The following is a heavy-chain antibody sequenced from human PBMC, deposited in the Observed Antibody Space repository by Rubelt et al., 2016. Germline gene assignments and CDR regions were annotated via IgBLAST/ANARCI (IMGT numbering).Heavy chain of an antibody. Sequence: EVQLLESGGGLVQPGGSLRLSCAASGFTFSSYAMNWVRQAPGKGLEWVSVIRGSGDRTNYADSVRGRFTISRDNSKNTLYRQMNSLRADDTAVYYCAKGGSGSYGLDAFDIWGQGTMVTVSS. V-gene: IGHV3-23*01. J-gene: IGHJ3*02. D-gene: IGHD1-26*01. CDR2: IRGSGDRT. CDR3: AKGGSGSYGLDAFDI. CDR1: GFTFSSYA.